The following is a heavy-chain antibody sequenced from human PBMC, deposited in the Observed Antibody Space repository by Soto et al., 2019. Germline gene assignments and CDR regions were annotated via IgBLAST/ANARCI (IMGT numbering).Heavy chain of an antibody. D-gene: IGHD5-12*01. J-gene: IGHJ6*03. CDR1: GYTFTSYV. CDR3: ASGYSGNYYYYMDV. Sequence: QVQLVQSGAEVKKPGASVKVSCKASGYTFTSYVMHWVRQAPGQRLEWMGWINAGNGNTKYSQKFQGRVTITRDTSASTAYMELSSLRSEDTAVYYCASGYSGNYYYYMDVWGKGTTVTVSS. V-gene: IGHV1-3*01. CDR2: INAGNGNT.